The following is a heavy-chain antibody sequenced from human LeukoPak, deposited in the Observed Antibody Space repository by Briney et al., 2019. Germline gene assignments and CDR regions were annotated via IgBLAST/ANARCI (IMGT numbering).Heavy chain of an antibody. D-gene: IGHD1-1*01. CDR1: GYTFTSYD. J-gene: IGHJ5*02. V-gene: IGHV1-8*03. CDR2: MNPNSGNT. Sequence: ASVKVSCKASGYTFTSYDINWVRQATGQGLEWMGWMNPNSGNTGYAQKFQGRVTITRNTSISTAYMELSRLRSDDTAVYYCARPYNWNDDWFDPWGQGTLVTVSS. CDR3: ARPYNWNDDWFDP.